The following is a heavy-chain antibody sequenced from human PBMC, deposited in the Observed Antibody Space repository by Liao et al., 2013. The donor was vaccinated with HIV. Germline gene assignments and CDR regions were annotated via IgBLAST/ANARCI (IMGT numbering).Heavy chain of an antibody. CDR3: ARVENWILDY. CDR1: SGSVSSSRYY. Sequence: QLQLQESGPGLVKPSETLSLTCTVSSGSVSSSRYYWGWVRQPPGKGLEWIGGVYNSGSTYYNPSLKSRVSISVDTSKNQFSLKLRSLTAADTALYYCARVENWILDYWGQGTLVTVSS. J-gene: IGHJ4*02. CDR2: VYNSGST. D-gene: IGHD2-2*03. V-gene: IGHV4-39*07.